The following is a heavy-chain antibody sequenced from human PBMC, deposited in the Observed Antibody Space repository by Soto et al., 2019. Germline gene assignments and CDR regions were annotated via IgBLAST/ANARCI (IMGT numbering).Heavy chain of an antibody. CDR1: GFTFSAYA. CDR2: ISYDEISK. Sequence: QVQLVESGGGVVQPGKSLRLSCAASGFTFSAYAVHWVRRAPGKGLEWVAVISYDEISKYYADSVKGRFTISRDNSKNTLYLQMNSLRSEDTAVYYCARGYQTRDVDFWGQGTLVTVSS. CDR3: ARGYQTRDVDF. J-gene: IGHJ4*02. V-gene: IGHV3-30-3*01. D-gene: IGHD5-18*01.